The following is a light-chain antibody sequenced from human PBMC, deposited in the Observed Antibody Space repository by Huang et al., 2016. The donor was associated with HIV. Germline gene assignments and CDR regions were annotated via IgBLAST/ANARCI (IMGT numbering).Light chain of an antibody. J-gene: IGKJ1*01. V-gene: IGKV1-39*01. CDR2: AAS. CDR3: QQSYSTPPWT. Sequence: DIQMTQSPSSLSAFVGDRVTTTCRASQSISSYLNWYQQKPGKAPKLLIYAASSLQSGVPSRFSGSGSGTDFTLIITSLQPEDFATYYCQQSYSTPPWTFGQGTKVEIK. CDR1: QSISSY.